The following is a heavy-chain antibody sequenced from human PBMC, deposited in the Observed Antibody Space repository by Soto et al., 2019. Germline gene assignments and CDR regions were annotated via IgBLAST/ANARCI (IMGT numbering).Heavy chain of an antibody. Sequence: GASVKVSCKASGYTFTSYGISWVRQAPGQGLEWMGWISAYNGNTNYAQKLQGRVTMTTDTSTSTAYMELRSLRSDDTAVYYCARDLRAYYYYGMDVWGQETTVTVSS. V-gene: IGHV1-18*01. CDR1: GYTFTSYG. CDR2: ISAYNGNT. J-gene: IGHJ6*02. CDR3: ARDLRAYYYYGMDV.